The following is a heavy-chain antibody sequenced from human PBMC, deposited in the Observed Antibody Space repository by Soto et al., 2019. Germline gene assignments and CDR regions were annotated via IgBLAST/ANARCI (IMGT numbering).Heavy chain of an antibody. D-gene: IGHD3-3*01. CDR3: ARDYDFWSDYHYVIDF. CDR2: ISAYNGNT. J-gene: IGHJ6*02. V-gene: IGHV1-18*01. CDR1: GYTFTSYG. Sequence: ASVKVSCKASGYTFTSYGISWVRQAPGQGLEWMGWISAYNGNTNYAQKLQGRVTMTTDTSTSTAYMELRSLRPDDTAVYYCARDYDFWSDYHYVIDFWGQGTTVTVSS.